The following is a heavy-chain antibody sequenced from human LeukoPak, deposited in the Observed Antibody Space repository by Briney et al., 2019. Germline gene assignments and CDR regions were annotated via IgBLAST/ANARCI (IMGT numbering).Heavy chain of an antibody. CDR2: ISGSGGST. Sequence: GGSLRLSCAASGFTFSSYAMSWVRQAPGKGLEWVSAISGSGGSTYYADSVKGRFTISRDNSKNTLYLQMNSLRAEDTAVYYCAKRSGYSSGWGDYYFDYWGQGTLVTVSS. V-gene: IGHV3-23*01. J-gene: IGHJ4*02. D-gene: IGHD6-19*01. CDR1: GFTFSSYA. CDR3: AKRSGYSSGWGDYYFDY.